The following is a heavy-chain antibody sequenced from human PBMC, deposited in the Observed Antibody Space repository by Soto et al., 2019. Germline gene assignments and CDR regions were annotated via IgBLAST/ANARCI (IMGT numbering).Heavy chain of an antibody. Sequence: ASVKVSCKVSGYTLTELSMHWVRQAPGKGLEWMGGFDPEDGETIYAQKFQGRVTMTEDTSTDTAYMELSSLRSEDTAVYYCATGRRFRGYSGYDLRYGMDVWGQGTTVTVSS. CDR1: GYTLTELS. CDR3: ATGRRFRGYSGYDLRYGMDV. J-gene: IGHJ6*02. CDR2: FDPEDGET. V-gene: IGHV1-24*01. D-gene: IGHD5-12*01.